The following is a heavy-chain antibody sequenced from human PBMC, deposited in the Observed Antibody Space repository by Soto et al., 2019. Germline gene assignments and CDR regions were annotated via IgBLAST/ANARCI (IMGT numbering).Heavy chain of an antibody. CDR2: INAGNGNT. D-gene: IGHD3-9*01. CDR1: GYTFTSYA. Sequence: ASVKVSCKASGYTFTSYAMHWVRQAPGQRLEWMGWINAGNGNTKYSQKFQGRVTITRDTSASTAYMELSSLRSEDTAAYYCARDDILTGYSYYYYGMDVWGQGTTVTVSS. V-gene: IGHV1-3*01. J-gene: IGHJ6*02. CDR3: ARDDILTGYSYYYYGMDV.